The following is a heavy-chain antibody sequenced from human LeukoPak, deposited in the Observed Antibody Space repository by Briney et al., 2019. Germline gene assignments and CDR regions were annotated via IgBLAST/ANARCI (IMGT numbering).Heavy chain of an antibody. CDR3: ARAGVVSNPNSYWYFAL. Sequence: SETLSLTCTASGGSISSYYWSWIRQPPGKGLEWIGYIYYSGSTNYNPSLVSRVTISVETSRNQFSLKLSSVTAADTTVYYCARAGVVSNPNSYWYFALWGRGTLVTVSS. CDR2: IYYSGST. J-gene: IGHJ2*01. V-gene: IGHV4-59*01. CDR1: GGSISSYY. D-gene: IGHD3-3*01.